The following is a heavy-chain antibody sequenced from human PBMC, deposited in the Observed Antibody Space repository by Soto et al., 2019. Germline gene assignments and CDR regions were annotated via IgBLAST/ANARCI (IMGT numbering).Heavy chain of an antibody. Sequence: ESGGGLIQPGGSLRLSCTASGFAVFSNDLSWVRQAPGKGLEWVSLIFTDAKTHYADSVKGRFSMSRDNSKNTLYLQMKSLRVEDTAVYYCARGGWFGNYGLDVWGQGTTVTVSS. D-gene: IGHD3-10*01. V-gene: IGHV3-53*01. CDR2: IFTDAKT. J-gene: IGHJ6*02. CDR1: GFAVFSND. CDR3: ARGGWFGNYGLDV.